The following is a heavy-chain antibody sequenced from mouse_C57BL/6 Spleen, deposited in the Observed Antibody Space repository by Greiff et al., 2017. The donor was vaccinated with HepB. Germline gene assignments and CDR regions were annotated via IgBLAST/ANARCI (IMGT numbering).Heavy chain of an antibody. D-gene: IGHD1-1*01. V-gene: IGHV5-16*01. CDR2: INYDGSST. CDR3: ARETTGAFAY. CDR1: GFTFSDYY. J-gene: IGHJ3*01. Sequence: EVKLVESEGGLVQPGSSMKLSCTASGFTFSDYYMAWVRQVPEKGLEWVANINYDGSSTYYLDSLKSRFIISRDNAKNILYLQMSSLKSEDTATYYCARETTGAFAYWGQGTLVTVSA.